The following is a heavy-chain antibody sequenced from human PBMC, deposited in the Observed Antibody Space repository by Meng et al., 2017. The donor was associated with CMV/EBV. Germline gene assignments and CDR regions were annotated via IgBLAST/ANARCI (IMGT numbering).Heavy chain of an antibody. V-gene: IGHV3-20*04. Sequence: GESLKISCAASGFTFDDYGMSWVRQAPGEGLEWVSGINWNGGSTGYADSVKGRFTISRDNAKNSLYLQMNSLRDEDTALYYCARDRDIVATVNYYYYGMDVWGQGTTVTVSS. CDR2: INWNGGST. CDR3: ARDRDIVATVNYYYYGMDV. J-gene: IGHJ6*02. D-gene: IGHD5-12*01. CDR1: GFTFDDYG.